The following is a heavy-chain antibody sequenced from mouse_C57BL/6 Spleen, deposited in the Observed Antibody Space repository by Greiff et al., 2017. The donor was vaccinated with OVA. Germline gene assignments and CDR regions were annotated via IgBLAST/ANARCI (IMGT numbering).Heavy chain of an antibody. CDR1: GFTFSSYG. CDR3: ARGDYGSSWFAY. CDR2: ISSGGSYT. V-gene: IGHV5-6*01. Sequence: EVQRVESGGDLVKPGGSLKLSCAASGFTFSSYGMSWVRQTPDKRLEWVATISSGGSYTYYPDSVKGRFTISRDNAKNTLYLQMSSLKSEDTAMYYCARGDYGSSWFAYWGQGTLVTVAA. D-gene: IGHD1-1*01. J-gene: IGHJ3*01.